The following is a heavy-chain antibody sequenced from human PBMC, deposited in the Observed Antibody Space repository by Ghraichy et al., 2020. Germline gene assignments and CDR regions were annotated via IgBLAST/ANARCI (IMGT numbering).Heavy chain of an antibody. Sequence: SEPCLTCTVSGGSISSSSYYWGWIRQPPGKGLEWIGSIYYSGSTYYNPSLKSRVTISVDTSKNQFSLKLSSVTAADTAVYYCARETPRAEYFDYWGQGTLVTVSS. V-gene: IGHV4-39*07. CDR2: IYYSGST. D-gene: IGHD4-23*01. CDR3: ARETPRAEYFDY. CDR1: GGSISSSSYY. J-gene: IGHJ4*02.